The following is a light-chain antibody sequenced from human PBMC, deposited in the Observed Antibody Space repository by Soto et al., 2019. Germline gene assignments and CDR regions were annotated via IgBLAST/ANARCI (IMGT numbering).Light chain of an antibody. CDR2: AAS. CDR1: QSISSS. J-gene: IGKJ1*01. V-gene: IGKV1-39*01. Sequence: IHMNQSPSSLSASDGDRVSIACRASQSISSSLNWYQQTPGKAPQLLIYAASSLHSGVPSRFSASGSGTDFTLTISSLQPEDFATYYCQQSYGTPWTFGQGTKV. CDR3: QQSYGTPWT.